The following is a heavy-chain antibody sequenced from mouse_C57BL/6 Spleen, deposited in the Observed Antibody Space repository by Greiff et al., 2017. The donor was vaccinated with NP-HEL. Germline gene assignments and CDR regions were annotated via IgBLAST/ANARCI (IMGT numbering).Heavy chain of an antibody. CDR2: ISSGGDYT. Sequence: EVKLVESGEGLVKPGGSLKLSCAASGFTFSSYAMSWVRQTPEKRLEWVAYISSGGDYTYYADTVKGRFTISRDNARNTLYLQMSSLKSEDTAMYYCTRDPLSITTVVAHWYFDVWGTGTTVTVSS. CDR3: TRDPLSITTVVAHWYFDV. V-gene: IGHV5-9-1*02. CDR1: GFTFSSYA. D-gene: IGHD1-1*01. J-gene: IGHJ1*03.